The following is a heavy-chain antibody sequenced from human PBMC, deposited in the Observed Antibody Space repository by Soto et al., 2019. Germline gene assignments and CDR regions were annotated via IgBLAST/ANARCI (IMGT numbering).Heavy chain of an antibody. D-gene: IGHD3-16*01. CDR3: ASGLRDTDFDY. CDR1: GFTFSSYA. J-gene: IGHJ4*02. CDR2: ISYDGSNK. Sequence: GGSLRLSCAASGFTFSSYAMHWVRQAPGKGLEWVAVISYDGSNKYYADSVKGRFTISRDNSKNTLHLQMNSLRAEDTAVYYCASGLRDTDFDYWGQGTLVTVSS. V-gene: IGHV3-30-3*01.